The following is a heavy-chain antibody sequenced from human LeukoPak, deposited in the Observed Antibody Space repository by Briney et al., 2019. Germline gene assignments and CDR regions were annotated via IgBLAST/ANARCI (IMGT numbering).Heavy chain of an antibody. CDR3: ARTRKNYYDSSGLFDY. D-gene: IGHD3-22*01. J-gene: IGHJ4*02. CDR2: ISSSGSTK. V-gene: IGHV3-48*04. Sequence: GGSLRLSCAASRFTFRNYGMHWVRQAPGKGLEWVSYISSSGSTKYSADSVKGRFTISRDNAKNSLYLQMNSLRAEDTAVYYCARTRKNYYDSSGLFDYWGQGTLVTVSS. CDR1: RFTFRNYG.